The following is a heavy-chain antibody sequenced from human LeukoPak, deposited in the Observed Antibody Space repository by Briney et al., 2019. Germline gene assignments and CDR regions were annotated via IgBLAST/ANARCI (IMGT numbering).Heavy chain of an antibody. CDR3: ARREAGNFDY. D-gene: IGHD6-19*01. V-gene: IGHV4-39*01. Sequence: SETLSLTCTVSGGSTSSSSYYWGWIRQPPGKELEWIGNIYYSGSTYYNPSLKSRVTISVDTSRNQFSLRLTSVTAADTAVYYCARREAGNFDYWGQGTLVTVSS. CDR1: GGSTSSSSYY. J-gene: IGHJ4*02. CDR2: IYYSGST.